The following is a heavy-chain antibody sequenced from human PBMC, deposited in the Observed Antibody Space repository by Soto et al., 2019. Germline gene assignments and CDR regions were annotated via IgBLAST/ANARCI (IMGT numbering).Heavy chain of an antibody. CDR1: GFTFSDYY. J-gene: IGHJ4*01. D-gene: IGHD3-22*01. V-gene: IGHV3-11*01. CDR2: ISSSGSII. CDR3: ARDLGYYASDGYFDY. Sequence: GGSLRLSCAASGFTFSDYYMSWIRQAPGKGLEWVSYISSSGSIIYYADSVKGRFTISRDSAKNSLYLQMNSLRAEDTAVYYCARDLGYYASDGYFDYWGHVTLVTVSS.